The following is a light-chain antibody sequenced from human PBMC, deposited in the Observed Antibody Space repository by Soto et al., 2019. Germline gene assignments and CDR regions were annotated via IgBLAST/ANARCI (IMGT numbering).Light chain of an antibody. CDR2: KAS. J-gene: IGKJ1*01. Sequence: DVQMTQSPSTLSASVGDGVTITCRASQKIDSGLDWYQQILRKAPKLLIYKASSLEPGVPSRCSGSGSGTESSLTLTNLEPHDIATYHCQQYYTNSQASFGQGTKV. V-gene: IGKV1-5*03. CDR1: QKIDSG. CDR3: QQYYTNSQAS.